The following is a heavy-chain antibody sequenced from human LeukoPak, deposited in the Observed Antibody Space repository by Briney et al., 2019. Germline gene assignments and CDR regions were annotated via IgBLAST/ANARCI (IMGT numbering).Heavy chain of an antibody. D-gene: IGHD3-22*01. CDR1: RGSISSYY. CDR3: ARFYYDSSFFDP. J-gene: IGHJ5*02. CDR2: IYYSGST. Sequence: SETLSLTCIGSRGSISSYYWSWIRQPPGKELAWIGYIYYSGSTNYNPSHKSRVTISVDTSKNQFSLMLSSVTAAETAVYYGARFYYDSSFFDPWGQGTLVTVSS. V-gene: IGHV4-59*08.